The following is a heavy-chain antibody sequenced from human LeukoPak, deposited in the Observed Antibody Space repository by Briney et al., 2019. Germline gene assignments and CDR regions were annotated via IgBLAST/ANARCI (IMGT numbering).Heavy chain of an antibody. CDR2: ISYDGSNK. CDR3: AKDTRSCSGGSCYSYIDY. D-gene: IGHD2-15*01. Sequence: GGSLRLSCATSGFTFSGSAIHWVRQAPGKGLEWVAVISYDGSNKYYADSVKGRFTISRDNSKNTLYLQMNSLRAEDTAVYYCAKDTRSCSGGSCYSYIDYWGQGTLVTVSS. V-gene: IGHV3-30*04. CDR1: GFTFSGSA. J-gene: IGHJ4*02.